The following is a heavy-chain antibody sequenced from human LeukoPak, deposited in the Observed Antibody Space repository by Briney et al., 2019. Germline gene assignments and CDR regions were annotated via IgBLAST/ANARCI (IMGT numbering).Heavy chain of an antibody. CDR3: ARSYYDSSGYYYDSYFDY. J-gene: IGHJ4*02. D-gene: IGHD3-22*01. V-gene: IGHV3-21*01. CDR1: GFTFSSYS. Sequence: GGSLRLSCAASGFTFSSYSMNWVRQAPGKGLEWVSSISSSSSYIYYADSVKGRFTIFRDNAKNSLYLQMNSLRAEDTAVYYCARSYYDSSGYYYDSYFDYWGQGTLVTVSS. CDR2: ISSSSSYI.